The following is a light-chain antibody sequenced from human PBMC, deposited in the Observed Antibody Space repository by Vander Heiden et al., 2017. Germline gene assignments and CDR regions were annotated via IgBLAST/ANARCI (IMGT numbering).Light chain of an antibody. CDR3: AAWDDSLNGVV. CDR2: NNN. CDR1: SSNIGSNT. J-gene: IGLJ2*01. V-gene: IGLV1-44*01. Sequence: QSVLTQPPSASGTPGQRVTIPCSGSSSNIGSNTVNWYQQLPGTAPKLLIYNNNQRPSGVPVRFSGSKSGTSASLAISGLQSEDEADYYCAAWDDSLNGVVFGGGTKLTVL.